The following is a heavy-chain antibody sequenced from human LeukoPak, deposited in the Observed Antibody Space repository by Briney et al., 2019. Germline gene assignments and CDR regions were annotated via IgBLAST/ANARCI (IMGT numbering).Heavy chain of an antibody. D-gene: IGHD1-14*01. CDR2: ISYDGSNK. J-gene: IGHJ4*02. CDR3: ARDHHLDY. Sequence: GRSLRLSCAASGFTFSSYAMHWVRQAPGKGLEWVAVISYDGSNKYYADSAKGRFTISRDNSKNTLYLQMNSLRAEDTAVYYCARDHHLDYWGQGTLVTVSS. CDR1: GFTFSSYA. V-gene: IGHV3-30-3*01.